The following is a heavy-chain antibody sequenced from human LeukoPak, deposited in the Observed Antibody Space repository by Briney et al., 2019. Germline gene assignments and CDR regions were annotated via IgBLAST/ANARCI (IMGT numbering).Heavy chain of an antibody. CDR3: ARDGVTASYFLDY. D-gene: IGHD2-21*02. V-gene: IGHV6-1*01. CDR2: TYYRSKWNT. J-gene: IGHJ4*02. Sequence: SQTLSLTCAISGDSVSNNSAAWNWIRQSPSRGLEWLGRTYYRSKWNTDYAISVRSRITITTDTSKNQFSLQLNSVTPEDTAVYYCARDGVTASYFLDYWGQGTLATVSS. CDR1: GDSVSNNSAA.